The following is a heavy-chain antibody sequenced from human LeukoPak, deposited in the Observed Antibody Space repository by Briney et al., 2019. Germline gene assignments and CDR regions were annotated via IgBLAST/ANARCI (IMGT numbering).Heavy chain of an antibody. CDR3: AKGREFWSGYFDY. Sequence: GGSLRLSCAASGFTFSSYAMSWVRQAPGKGVEWVSAISGSGGSTYYADSVKRRFTISRDNSKNTLYLQMNSLRAEDTAVYYCAKGREFWSGYFDYWGQGTLVTVSS. D-gene: IGHD3-3*01. CDR2: ISGSGGST. J-gene: IGHJ4*02. V-gene: IGHV3-23*01. CDR1: GFTFSSYA.